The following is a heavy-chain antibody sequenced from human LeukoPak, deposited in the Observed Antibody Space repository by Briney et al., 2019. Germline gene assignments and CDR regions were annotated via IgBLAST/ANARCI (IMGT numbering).Heavy chain of an antibody. D-gene: IGHD3-10*01. J-gene: IGHJ4*02. CDR2: ISYDESNK. V-gene: IGHV3-30*18. CDR3: AKADRGWGVITKD. Sequence: GGSLRLSCAASGFTFSSFAMHWVRQAPGKGLEWVAVISYDESNKYYADSVKGRFTISRDNSKNTLYLQMNSLRDEDTAVYYCAKADRGWGVITKDWGQGTLVTVSS. CDR1: GFTFSSFA.